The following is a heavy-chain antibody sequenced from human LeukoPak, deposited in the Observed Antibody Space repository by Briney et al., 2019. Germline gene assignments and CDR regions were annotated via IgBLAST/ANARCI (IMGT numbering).Heavy chain of an antibody. Sequence: PSETLSLTCTVSGGSISSYFWSWIRQPAGKGLEWIGRFYTSGTPNYNPSLKSRVTISVDTSRNQFSLKLSSVTAADTAVYYCARGGIPDYWGQGILVTVSS. J-gene: IGHJ4*02. CDR3: ARGGIPDY. CDR2: FYTSGTP. D-gene: IGHD2-21*01. V-gene: IGHV4-4*07. CDR1: GGSISSYF.